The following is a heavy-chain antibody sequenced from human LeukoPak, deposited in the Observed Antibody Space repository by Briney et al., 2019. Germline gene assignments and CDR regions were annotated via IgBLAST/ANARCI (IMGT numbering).Heavy chain of an antibody. Sequence: GGSLRLSCAASGFTFSSYAMHWVRQAPGKGLEWVAVIWYDGSNKYYADSVKGRFTISRDNAKNTLYLQMNSLRAEDTAVYFCARSHDSSGYSPDAFDIWGQGTMVTVSS. J-gene: IGHJ3*02. D-gene: IGHD3-22*01. CDR1: GFTFSSYA. CDR2: IWYDGSNK. V-gene: IGHV3-33*08. CDR3: ARSHDSSGYSPDAFDI.